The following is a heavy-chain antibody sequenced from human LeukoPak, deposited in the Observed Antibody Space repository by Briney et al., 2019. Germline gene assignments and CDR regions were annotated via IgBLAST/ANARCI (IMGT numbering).Heavy chain of an antibody. CDR1: GYTFTSYG. Sequence: ASVKVSCKASGYTFTSYGISWVRQAPGQGLEWMGWISAYNGNTNYAQKLQGRVTMTTDTSTSTAYMELRSLRSDDTAVYYCARNLAYCGGDCLLMGWFDPWGQGTLVTVSS. D-gene: IGHD2-21*02. J-gene: IGHJ5*02. V-gene: IGHV1-18*01. CDR2: ISAYNGNT. CDR3: ARNLAYCGGDCLLMGWFDP.